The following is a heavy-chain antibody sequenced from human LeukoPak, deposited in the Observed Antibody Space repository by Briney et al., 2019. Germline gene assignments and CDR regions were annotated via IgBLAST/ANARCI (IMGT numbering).Heavy chain of an antibody. D-gene: IGHD1-26*01. CDR2: ISSSSSYI. CDR1: GFIFSNAW. V-gene: IGHV3-21*01. CDR3: ARAERGVSGSYSGY. J-gene: IGHJ4*02. Sequence: GGSLRLSCAASGFIFSNAWMNWVRQAPGKGLEWVSSISSSSSYIYYADSVKGRFTISRDNAKNSLYLQMNSLRAEDTAVYYCARAERGVSGSYSGYWGQGTLVTVSS.